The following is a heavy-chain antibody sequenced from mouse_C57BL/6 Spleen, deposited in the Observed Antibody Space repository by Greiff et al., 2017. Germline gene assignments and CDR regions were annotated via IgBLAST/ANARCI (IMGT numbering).Heavy chain of an antibody. V-gene: IGHV1-69*01. CDR2: IDPSDSYT. CDR1: GYTFTSYW. Sequence: QVQLKQPGAELVMPGASVKLSCKASGYTFTSYWMHWVKQRPGQGLEWIGEIDPSDSYTNYNQKFKGKSTLTVDKSSSTAYMQLSSLTSEDSAVYYCAQLGRRYFDVWGTGTTVTVSS. D-gene: IGHD4-1*02. J-gene: IGHJ1*03. CDR3: AQLGRRYFDV.